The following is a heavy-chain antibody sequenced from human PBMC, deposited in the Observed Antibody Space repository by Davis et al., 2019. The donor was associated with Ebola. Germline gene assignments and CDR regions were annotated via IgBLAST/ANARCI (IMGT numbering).Heavy chain of an antibody. J-gene: IGHJ5*02. V-gene: IGHV4-30-4*01. CDR1: GGSISSGDYY. Sequence: PSETLSLTCTVSGGSISSGDYYWSWIRQPPGKGLEWIGYIYYSGSTYYNPSLKSRVTISVDTSKNQFSLKLSSVTAADTAVYYCARGPVDTAMVILGFDPWGQGTLVTVSS. CDR3: ARGPVDTAMVILGFDP. CDR2: IYYSGST. D-gene: IGHD5-18*01.